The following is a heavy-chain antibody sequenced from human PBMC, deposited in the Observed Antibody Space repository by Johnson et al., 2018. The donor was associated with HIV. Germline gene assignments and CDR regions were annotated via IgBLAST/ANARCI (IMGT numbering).Heavy chain of an antibody. CDR2: ISSSGNTI. V-gene: IGHV3-48*03. Sequence: EQLVESGGGLVQPGGSLRLSCAASGFTFSSYEMNWVRQAPGKGLEWVSYISSSGNTIYYADSVKGRFTISRDNAKNSLYLQMNSLRAEDTAVYYCARDLFVLDFPGDAFAIWGQGTMVTVSS. D-gene: IGHD2/OR15-2a*01. CDR1: GFTFSSYE. J-gene: IGHJ3*02. CDR3: ARDLFVLDFPGDAFAI.